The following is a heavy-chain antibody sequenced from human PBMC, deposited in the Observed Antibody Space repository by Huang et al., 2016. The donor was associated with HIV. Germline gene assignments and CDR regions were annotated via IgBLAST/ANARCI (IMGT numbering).Heavy chain of an antibody. CDR3: ARDPKYHRIGYYF. D-gene: IGHD3-22*01. CDR2: SIACSGDP. CDR1: GYTFTSYG. V-gene: IGHV1-18*01. Sequence: QIQLMQSGPELKQPGASVKVSCKASGYTFTSYGITWVRPAPGQGPEWMGGSIACSGDPEYGHKFQGRVTLTTDTYTNIAYMELRSLRADDTAKYYCARDPKYHRIGYYF. J-gene: IGHJ1*01.